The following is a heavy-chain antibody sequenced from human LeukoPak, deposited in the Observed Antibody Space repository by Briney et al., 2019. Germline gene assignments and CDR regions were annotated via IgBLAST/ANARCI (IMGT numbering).Heavy chain of an antibody. J-gene: IGHJ4*02. V-gene: IGHV3-23*01. CDR2: ISGNDDTT. CDR1: GFTFSSYA. D-gene: IGHD4-11*01. Sequence: PGGSLRLSCAASGFTFSSYAMSWVRQAPGKGLEWVSCISGNDDTTYYAESVRGRFAISRDNSKSILYLQMNSLRAEETATYYCAKGARFYSNYVNYWGQGTLVTVSS. CDR3: AKGARFYSNYVNY.